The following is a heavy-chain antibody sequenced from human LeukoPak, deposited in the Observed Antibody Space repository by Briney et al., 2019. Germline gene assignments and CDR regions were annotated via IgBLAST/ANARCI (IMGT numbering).Heavy chain of an antibody. J-gene: IGHJ4*02. D-gene: IGHD3-22*01. CDR2: INPSSGGT. Sequence: ASVKVSCKASGYTFTGYYIHWVRQAPGQGLEWMGWINPSSGGTNYAQKFQGRVTMTRDTSISTAYMELSRLRSDDTAVYYCARDLTHRRYYDNSGYQIVPAFWGQGTLVTVSS. CDR3: ARDLTHRRYYDNSGYQIVPAF. CDR1: GYTFTGYY. V-gene: IGHV1-2*02.